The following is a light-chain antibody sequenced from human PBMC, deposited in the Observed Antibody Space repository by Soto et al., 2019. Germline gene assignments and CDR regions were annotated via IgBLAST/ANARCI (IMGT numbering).Light chain of an antibody. J-gene: IGKJ1*01. CDR1: QSVGNN. V-gene: IGKV3-15*01. CDR2: GAS. Sequence: EIVITQSPATLSVSPGERATLSCRASQSVGNNLAWYQQQPGQAPRLLIYGASNTATGIPARFSGTGSGTEFTLTISSLQSEDFAVYYCLHYKDWPRWTFGQGTKVDNK. CDR3: LHYKDWPRWT.